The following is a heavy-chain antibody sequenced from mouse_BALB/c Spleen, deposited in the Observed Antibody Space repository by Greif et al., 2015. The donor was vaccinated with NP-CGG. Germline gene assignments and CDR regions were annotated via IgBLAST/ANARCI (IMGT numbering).Heavy chain of an antibody. Sequence: EVQVVESGPGLVKPSQSLSLTCSVTGYSITSGYYWNWIRQFPGNKLEWMGYISYDGSNNYNPSLKNRISITRDTSKNQFFLKLNSVTTEDTATYYCAREPYDYDGGPGAWFAYWGQGTLVTVSA. CDR1: GYSITSGYY. CDR3: AREPYDYDGGPGAWFAY. D-gene: IGHD2-4*01. J-gene: IGHJ3*01. V-gene: IGHV3-6*02. CDR2: ISYDGSN.